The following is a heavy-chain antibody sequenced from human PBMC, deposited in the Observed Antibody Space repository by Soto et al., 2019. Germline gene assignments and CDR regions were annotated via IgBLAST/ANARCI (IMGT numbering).Heavy chain of an antibody. CDR3: ARETTTAGLPGAAGPNWFDP. CDR1: GFTFSSYG. D-gene: IGHD6-13*01. V-gene: IGHV3-33*08. CDR2: IWYDGSNK. Sequence: GESLKISCAASGFTFSSYGMHWVRQAPGKGLEWVAVIWYDGSNKYYADSVKGRFTISRDNSKNTLYLQMNSLRAEDTAVYYCARETTTAGLPGAAGPNWFDPWGQGTLVTVSS. J-gene: IGHJ5*02.